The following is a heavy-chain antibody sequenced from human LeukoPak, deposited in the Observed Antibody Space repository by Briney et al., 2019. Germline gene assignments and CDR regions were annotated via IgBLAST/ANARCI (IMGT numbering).Heavy chain of an antibody. Sequence: PGGSLSLSCAASGFTFSSYWMHWVRQAPGKGLVWVSRINSDGSSTSYADSVKGRFTIARDNAKNTLYLQMNSLRAEDTAVYYCARVINYDFWSGYYPLDYWGQGTLVTVSS. CDR1: GFTFSSYW. V-gene: IGHV3-74*01. J-gene: IGHJ4*02. CDR2: INSDGSST. D-gene: IGHD3-3*01. CDR3: ARVINYDFWSGYYPLDY.